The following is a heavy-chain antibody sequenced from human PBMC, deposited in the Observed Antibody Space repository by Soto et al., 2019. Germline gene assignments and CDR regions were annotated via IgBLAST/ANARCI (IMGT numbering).Heavy chain of an antibody. CDR3: AIRDYTFDY. J-gene: IGHJ4*02. D-gene: IGHD4-4*01. Sequence: GGSLRLSCAASGFTFDDYAMHWVRQAPGKGLEWVSGISWNSGSIGYADSVKGRFTISRDNAKNSLYLQMNSLRAEDTALYYCAIRDYTFDYWGQGTLVTVSS. CDR1: GFTFDDYA. V-gene: IGHV3-9*01. CDR2: ISWNSGSI.